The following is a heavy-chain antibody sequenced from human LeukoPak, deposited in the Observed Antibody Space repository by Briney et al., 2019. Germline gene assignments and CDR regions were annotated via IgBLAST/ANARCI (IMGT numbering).Heavy chain of an antibody. Sequence: SETLSLACTVSGGSISSHYWSWIRQPPGKGLEWIGYVYNSGSTKYNPALKSRVFISVDTSRNQFSLELNSVTAADTAMYYCARDRSLYNDFWSGYYAFDIWGQGTMVTVSP. CDR1: GGSISSHY. J-gene: IGHJ3*02. CDR3: ARDRSLYNDFWSGYYAFDI. V-gene: IGHV4-59*11. CDR2: VYNSGST. D-gene: IGHD3-3*01.